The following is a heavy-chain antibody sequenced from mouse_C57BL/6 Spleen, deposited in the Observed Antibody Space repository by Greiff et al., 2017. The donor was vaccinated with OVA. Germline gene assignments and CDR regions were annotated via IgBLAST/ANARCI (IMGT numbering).Heavy chain of an antibody. D-gene: IGHD1-1*01. J-gene: IGHJ4*01. CDR1: GFTFSDYG. CDR3: ASTVVATGDAMDY. Sequence: DVQLVESGGGLVKPGGSLKLSCAASGFTFSDYGMHWVRQAPEQGLEWVAYISSGSSTIYYADTVKGRFTISRDNAKNTLFLQRTRLRSEDTAMCYGASTVVATGDAMDYWGQGTSVTVSS. V-gene: IGHV5-17*01. CDR2: ISSGSSTI.